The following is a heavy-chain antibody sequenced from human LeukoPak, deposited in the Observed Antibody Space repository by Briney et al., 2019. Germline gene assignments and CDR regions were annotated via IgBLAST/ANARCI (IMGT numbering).Heavy chain of an antibody. J-gene: IGHJ3*02. D-gene: IGHD3-22*01. CDR1: GFTFSSYA. V-gene: IGHV3-23*01. CDR3: ARTYYYDSSGYPGAFDI. Sequence: GGSLRLSYAASGFTFSSYAMSWVRQAPGKGLESVSAISGSGGSTYYADSVKGRFTISRDNSKNTLYLQMNSLRAEDTAVYYCARTYYYDSSGYPGAFDIWGQGTMVTVSS. CDR2: ISGSGGST.